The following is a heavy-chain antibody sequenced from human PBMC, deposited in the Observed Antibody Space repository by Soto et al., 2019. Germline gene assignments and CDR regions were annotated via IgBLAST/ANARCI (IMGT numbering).Heavy chain of an antibody. V-gene: IGHV3-23*01. Sequence: GGSLRLSCAASGFTFSSYAMSWVRQAPGKGLEWVSAISGSGGSTYYADSVKGRFTISRDNSKNTLYLQMNSLRAEDTAVYYCVTGYSSGWYGWRFDYWGQGTLVTVSS. CDR3: VTGYSSGWYGWRFDY. CDR1: GFTFSSYA. D-gene: IGHD6-19*01. CDR2: ISGSGGST. J-gene: IGHJ4*02.